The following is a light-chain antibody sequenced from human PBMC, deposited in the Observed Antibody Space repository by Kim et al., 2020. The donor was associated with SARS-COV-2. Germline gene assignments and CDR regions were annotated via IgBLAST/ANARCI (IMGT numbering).Light chain of an antibody. Sequence: TVTISCTRSSGSIASNYVQWYQQRPGSAPTTVIYEDNQRPSGVPDRFSGSIDSSSNSASLTISGLKTEDEADYYCQSYDSSNWVFGGGTQLTVL. CDR1: SGSIASNY. V-gene: IGLV6-57*03. CDR2: EDN. J-gene: IGLJ3*02. CDR3: QSYDSSNWV.